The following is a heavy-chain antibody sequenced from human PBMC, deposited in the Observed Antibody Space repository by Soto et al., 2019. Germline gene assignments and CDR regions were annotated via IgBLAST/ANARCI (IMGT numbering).Heavy chain of an antibody. CDR3: ARQAPYSGYESSYYFDY. V-gene: IGHV3-74*01. D-gene: IGHD5-12*01. CDR1: GFTFSSYW. J-gene: IGHJ4*02. Sequence: PGGSLRLSCAASGFTFSSYWMHWVRQAPGKGLVWVSRINSDGSSTSYADSVKGRFTISRDNAKNTLYLQMNSLRAEDTAVYYCARQAPYSGYESSYYFDYWGQGTLVTVSS. CDR2: INSDGSST.